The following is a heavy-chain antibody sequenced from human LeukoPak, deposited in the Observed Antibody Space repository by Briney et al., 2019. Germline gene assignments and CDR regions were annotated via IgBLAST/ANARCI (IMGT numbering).Heavy chain of an antibody. CDR3: AREAGYCSSTSCYKTFDY. V-gene: IGHV4-4*07. D-gene: IGHD2-2*02. J-gene: IGHJ4*02. Sequence: SETLSLTCTVSGGSISSYYWSWVRQPAGKGLEWIGRIYTSGSTNYNPSLKSRVTMSVDTSKNQFSLKLSSVTAADTAVYYCAREAGYCSSTSCYKTFDYRGQGTLVTVSS. CDR2: IYTSGST. CDR1: GGSISSYY.